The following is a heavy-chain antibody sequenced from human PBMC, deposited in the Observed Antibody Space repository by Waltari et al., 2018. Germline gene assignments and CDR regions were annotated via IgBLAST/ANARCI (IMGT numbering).Heavy chain of an antibody. V-gene: IGHV3-21*01. CDR3: ASGGWGFYLGY. CDR1: GFCSRPYS. Sequence: VQLVESGGGLVKLGGSLRLPCAAPGFCSRPYSMNWVRQEPGKGLEWKSSISADSSYRHYAESVKGRFTVSRDNAKNSLSLQINSLRAEDTAVYYCASGGWGFYLGYWGQG. CDR2: ISADSSYR. D-gene: IGHD3-16*01. J-gene: IGHJ4*02.